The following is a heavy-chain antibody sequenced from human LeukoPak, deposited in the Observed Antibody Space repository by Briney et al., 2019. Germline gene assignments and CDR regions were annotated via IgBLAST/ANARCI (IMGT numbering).Heavy chain of an antibody. Sequence: LGASVKVSCKASGYTFTGYYIHWVRQAPGQGLECMGWINPNSGGTNYAQKFQGRVTMTRDTSISTAYMELSRLRSDDTAVYYCARGGSGSYFSWLDPWGQGTLVTDSS. J-gene: IGHJ5*02. CDR1: GYTFTGYY. V-gene: IGHV1-2*03. CDR3: ARGGSGSYFSWLDP. D-gene: IGHD3-10*01. CDR2: INPNSGGT.